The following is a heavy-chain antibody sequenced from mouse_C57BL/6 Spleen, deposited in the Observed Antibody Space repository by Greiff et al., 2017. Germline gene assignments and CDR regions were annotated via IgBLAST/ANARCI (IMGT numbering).Heavy chain of an antibody. CDR3: ARKGVTSVACYFDY. J-gene: IGHJ2*01. D-gene: IGHD1-1*01. V-gene: IGHV1-55*01. CDR1: GYTFTSYW. CDR2: IYPGSGST. Sequence: VQLQQSGAELVKPGASVKMSCKASGYTFTSYWITWVKQRPGQGLEWIGDIYPGSGSTNYNEKFKSKATLTVNPSSSTAYMQLSSLTCEDSAVYYCARKGVTSVACYFDYWGQGTTLTVSS.